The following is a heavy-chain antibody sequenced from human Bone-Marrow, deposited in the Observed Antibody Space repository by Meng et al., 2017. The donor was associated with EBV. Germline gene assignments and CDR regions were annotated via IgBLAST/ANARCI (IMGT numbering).Heavy chain of an antibody. CDR2: ISSSSSYI. CDR1: GFTFSSYS. D-gene: IGHD2-15*01. Sequence: EVQLVESGGGLVKPGGSLRLACAASGFTFSSYSMNWVRQAPGKGLEWVSSISSSSSYIYYADSVKGRFTISRDNAKNSLYLQMNSLRAEDTAVYYCARDSGGSRSHHFDYWGQGTLVTVSS. CDR3: ARDSGGSRSHHFDY. J-gene: IGHJ4*02. V-gene: IGHV3-21*01.